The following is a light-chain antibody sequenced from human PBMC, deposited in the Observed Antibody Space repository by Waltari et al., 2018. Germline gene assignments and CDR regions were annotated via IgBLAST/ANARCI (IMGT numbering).Light chain of an antibody. V-gene: IGLV4-69*01. J-gene: IGLJ3*02. CDR1: SGHSDYA. CDR3: QTWGAGFRV. Sequence: QVVLTQSPSASASLGASVNLTCPLSSGHSDYAIPWHQQQPQRGPRYLLNINTEGSHIKGDGIPDRFSGSSSGAERYLTISSLQSEDEADYYCQTWGAGFRVFGGGTKLTVL. CDR2: INTEGSH.